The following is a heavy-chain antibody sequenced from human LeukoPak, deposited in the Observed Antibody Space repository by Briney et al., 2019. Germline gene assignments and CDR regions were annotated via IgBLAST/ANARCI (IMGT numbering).Heavy chain of an antibody. CDR3: AKGGRGYNPDF. CDR2: ISSGSSTSYA. D-gene: IGHD5-24*01. V-gene: IGHV3-23*01. J-gene: IGHJ4*02. CDR1: GFTFSTYA. Sequence: TGGSLRLSCAASGFTFSTYAMSWVRQAPGKGLEWVSSISSGSSTSYAGYADSVKGRFSISRDNSKNTLYLQMSSLRAEDTAVYYYAKGGRGYNPDFWGQGTLVTVSS.